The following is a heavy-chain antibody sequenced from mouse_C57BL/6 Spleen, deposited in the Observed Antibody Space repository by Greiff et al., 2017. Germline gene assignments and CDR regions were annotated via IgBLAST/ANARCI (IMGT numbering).Heavy chain of an antibody. CDR3: ARRMVITTVVAGGYWYCDV. J-gene: IGHJ1*03. D-gene: IGHD1-1*01. V-gene: IGHV1-81*01. CDR2: IYPRSGNT. Sequence: QVQLQQSGAELARPGASVKLSCKASGYTFTSYGISWVKQRTGQGLEWIGEIYPRSGNTYYDEKFKGKATLTADKSSSTAYMELRSLTSEDAAVYFCARRMVITTVVAGGYWYCDVWGTGTTVTVSS. CDR1: GYTFTSYG.